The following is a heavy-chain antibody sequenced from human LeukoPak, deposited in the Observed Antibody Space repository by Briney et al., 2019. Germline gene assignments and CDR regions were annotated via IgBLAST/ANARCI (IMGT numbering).Heavy chain of an antibody. CDR1: GYTFTTYG. CDR3: AREGGSSGWYYFDY. D-gene: IGHD6-19*01. CDR2: INPNSGGT. Sequence: GASVKVSCKASGYTFTTYGISWVRQAPGQGLEWMGWINPNSGGTNYAQKFQGRVTMTRDTSISTAYMELSRLRSDDTAVYYCAREGGSSGWYYFDYWGQGTLVTVSS. V-gene: IGHV1-2*02. J-gene: IGHJ4*02.